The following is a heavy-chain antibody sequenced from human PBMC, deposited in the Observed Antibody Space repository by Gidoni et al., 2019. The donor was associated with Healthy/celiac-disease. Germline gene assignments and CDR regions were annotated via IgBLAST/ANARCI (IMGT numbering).Heavy chain of an antibody. CDR3: ARGESGSSSLGY. Sequence: QVQLQQWGAGLLKPSATLSLTCAVYGGSFSGYYWSWIRQPPGKGLEWIGEINHSGSTNYNPSLKSRVTISVDTSKNQFSLKLSSVTAADTAVYYCARGESGSSSLGYWGQGTLVTVSS. V-gene: IGHV4-34*01. CDR2: INHSGST. D-gene: IGHD6-6*01. CDR1: GGSFSGYY. J-gene: IGHJ4*02.